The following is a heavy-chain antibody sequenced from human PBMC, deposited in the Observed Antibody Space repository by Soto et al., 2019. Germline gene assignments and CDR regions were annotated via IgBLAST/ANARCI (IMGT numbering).Heavy chain of an antibody. Sequence: GGSLRLSCAASGFTFSSYAMSWVRQAPGKGLEWVSAISGSGGSTYYAEYVKGRFTISRDNSKNTLYLQMNSLRAEDMAVYYCAKDLRELLRLDAFDIWGQGTMVTVSS. CDR1: GFTFSSYA. J-gene: IGHJ3*02. V-gene: IGHV3-23*01. CDR2: ISGSGGST. D-gene: IGHD1-26*01. CDR3: AKDLRELLRLDAFDI.